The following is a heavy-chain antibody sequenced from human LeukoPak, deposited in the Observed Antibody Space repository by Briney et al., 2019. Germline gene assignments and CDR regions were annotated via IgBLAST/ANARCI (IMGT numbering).Heavy chain of an antibody. CDR3: ACLSSNGRRAFDI. Sequence: KTSETLSLTCTVSDGSISSYYWTWIRQPPGKGLEWVGYINYSGNTNHNPSLTGRVTISVDMSKSQFSLKLSSVTAADTAVYYCACLSSNGRRAFDIWGQGTMVTVSS. D-gene: IGHD2-8*01. CDR1: DGSISSYY. J-gene: IGHJ3*02. CDR2: INYSGNT. V-gene: IGHV4-59*08.